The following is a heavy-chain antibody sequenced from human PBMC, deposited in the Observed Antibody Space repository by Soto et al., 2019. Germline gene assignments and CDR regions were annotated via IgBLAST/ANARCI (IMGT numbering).Heavy chain of an antibody. J-gene: IGHJ3*02. V-gene: IGHV3-30-3*01. CDR1: GLIFSSYA. CDR3: ARWVVPAAPDVFDI. D-gene: IGHD2-2*01. Sequence: GGSLRLSCVASGLIFSSYAMPWVRQAPGKGLEWVAVILYDGSNKYYADSVKGRFTISRDNSRNTLYLQMNSLTAEDTAVYYCARWVVPAAPDVFDIWGRGTMVTVSS. CDR2: ILYDGSNK.